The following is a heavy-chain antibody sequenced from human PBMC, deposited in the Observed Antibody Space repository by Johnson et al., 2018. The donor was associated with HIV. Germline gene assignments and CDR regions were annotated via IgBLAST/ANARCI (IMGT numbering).Heavy chain of an antibody. CDR1: RFTFSNYG. D-gene: IGHD6-19*01. V-gene: IGHV3-30*03. Sequence: QVQLVESGGGVVQPGRSLRLSCTTSRFTFSNYGMHWVRQAPGKGLEWVAVISYGGNNKYYADSVKGRFTISRENSKNTLYLQMNSLRPEDTGIYYCARDFQWLEAFDIWGQGTMVTVSS. CDR3: ARDFQWLEAFDI. CDR2: ISYGGNNK. J-gene: IGHJ3*02.